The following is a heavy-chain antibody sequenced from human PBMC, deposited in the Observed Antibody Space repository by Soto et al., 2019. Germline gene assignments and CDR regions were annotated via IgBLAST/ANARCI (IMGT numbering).Heavy chain of an antibody. V-gene: IGHV4-59*08. CDR1: GGSIGTYY. Sequence: SETLSLTWTVSGGSIGTYYWIWIRQPPGKGLEWIGYIYYRGNTDYNPSLKSRVTISLDTPKNQFSLKLSSVTAADTAVYYCARHPGYYDILTGYTTYYFDYWGQGIFVTASS. CDR2: IYYRGNT. CDR3: ARHPGYYDILTGYTTYYFDY. D-gene: IGHD3-9*01. J-gene: IGHJ4*02.